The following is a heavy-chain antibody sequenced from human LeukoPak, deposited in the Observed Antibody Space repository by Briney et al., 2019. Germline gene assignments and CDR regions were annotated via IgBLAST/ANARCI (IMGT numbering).Heavy chain of an antibody. CDR2: ISWDGSST. CDR1: GFTFDDYT. V-gene: IGHV3-43*01. J-gene: IGHJ4*02. CDR3: ANARGGYSYGFDY. D-gene: IGHD5-18*01. Sequence: GGSLRLSCAASGFTFDDYTLHWVRQGPGKGLEWVSLISWDGSSTYYGDSVKGRFTISRDNSKNSLYLQMNSLRTEDTALYYCANARGGYSYGFDYWGQGTLVTVSS.